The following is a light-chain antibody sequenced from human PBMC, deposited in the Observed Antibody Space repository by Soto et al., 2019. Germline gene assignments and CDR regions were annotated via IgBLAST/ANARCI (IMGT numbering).Light chain of an antibody. J-gene: IGLJ2*01. CDR3: TSYTSTRTRV. CDR1: SSDIGGYDY. CDR2: EVT. Sequence: QSALTQPPSASGSPGQSVTISCTGTSSDIGGYDYVSWYQQPPGKAPQVIIYEVTKRRSGVPDRFSGSKSGNTASLTVSGLQAEDEADYYCTSYTSTRTRVFGGGTKLTVL. V-gene: IGLV2-8*01.